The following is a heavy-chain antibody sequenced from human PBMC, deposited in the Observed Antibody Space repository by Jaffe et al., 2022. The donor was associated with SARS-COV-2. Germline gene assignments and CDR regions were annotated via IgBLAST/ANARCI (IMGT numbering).Heavy chain of an antibody. CDR1: GGSFSGYY. CDR2: INHSGST. CDR3: ARRGWGSLSGKSRPSRPANYYMDV. V-gene: IGHV4-34*01. Sequence: QVQLQQWGAGLLKPSETLSLTCAVYGGSFSGYYWSWIRQPPGKGLEWIGEINHSGSTNYNPSLKSRVTISVDTSKNQFSLKLSSVTAADTAVYYCARRGWGSLSGKSRPSRPANYYMDVWGKGTTVTVSS. D-gene: IGHD3-16*01. J-gene: IGHJ6*03.